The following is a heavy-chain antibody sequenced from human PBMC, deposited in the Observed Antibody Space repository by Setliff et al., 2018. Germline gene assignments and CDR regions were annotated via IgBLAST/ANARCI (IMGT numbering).Heavy chain of an antibody. J-gene: IGHJ5*02. CDR1: GFTFSSYS. V-gene: IGHV3-21*01. CDR3: ARESVAATYNWFDP. Sequence: LGGSLRLSCAASGFTFSSYSMNWVRQAPGKGLEWVSSISSSSSYIYYADSVKGRFTISRDNAKNSLYLQMNSLRAEDTAVYYCARESVAATYNWFDPWGQGTLVTVSS. CDR2: ISSSSSYI. D-gene: IGHD2-15*01.